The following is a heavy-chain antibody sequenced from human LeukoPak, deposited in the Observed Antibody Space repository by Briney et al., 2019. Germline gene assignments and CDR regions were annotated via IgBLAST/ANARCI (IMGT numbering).Heavy chain of an antibody. Sequence: GRSLRLSCAAYGFTFSSYGMHWVRQAPGKGLEWVAVISYDGSNKYYADSVKGRFTTSRDNSKNTLYLQMNSLRAEDTAVYYCATLGESLDYWGQGTLVTVSS. CDR1: GFTFSSYG. CDR2: ISYDGSNK. D-gene: IGHD3-10*01. V-gene: IGHV3-30*03. CDR3: ATLGESLDY. J-gene: IGHJ4*02.